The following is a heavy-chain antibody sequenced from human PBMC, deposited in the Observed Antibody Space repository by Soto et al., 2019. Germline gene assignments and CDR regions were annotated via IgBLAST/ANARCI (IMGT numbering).Heavy chain of an antibody. CDR1: GFNLNIYA. CDR3: TRDVRPGGADV. J-gene: IGHJ6*02. D-gene: IGHD4-17*01. Sequence: LRLSCASSGFNLNIYAMDLVRLVPVKGLEWVSGIFLEHGRTGYADSVRGRFTISRDSAKDSLYLQMNSLRPEDTALYYCTRDVRPGGADVWGPGATVTVSS. CDR2: IFLEHGRT. V-gene: IGHV3-9*01.